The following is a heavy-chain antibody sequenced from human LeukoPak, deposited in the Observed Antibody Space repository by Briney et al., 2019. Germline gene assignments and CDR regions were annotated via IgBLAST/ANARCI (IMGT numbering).Heavy chain of an antibody. CDR1: GFPFRSYP. J-gene: IGHJ4*02. D-gene: IGHD3-10*01. CDR3: ARDGGGYYASGAHYYFDC. V-gene: IGHV3-30-3*01. Sequence: GGSLRLSCAASGFPFRSYPMQWVRQAPGKGLEGVGDISYGGSNKYYSDSVKGRFTISRDNSKSTLYLHVNSLRAEDTAVYYCARDGGGYYASGAHYYFDCWGQVTLVTVSS. CDR2: ISYGGSNK.